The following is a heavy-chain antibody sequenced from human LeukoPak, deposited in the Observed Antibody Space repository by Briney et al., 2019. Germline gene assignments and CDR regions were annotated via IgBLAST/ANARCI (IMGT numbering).Heavy chain of an antibody. CDR1: GFTFSSYA. CDR2: ISGSGGST. V-gene: IGHV3-23*01. J-gene: IGHJ4*02. CDR3: AKRILDIVVVPASYYFDY. D-gene: IGHD2-2*03. Sequence: GGSLRLSCAASGFTFSSYAMSWVRQAPGKGLEWVSAISGSGGSTYYADSMKGRFTISRDNSKNTLYLQMNSLRAEDTAVYYCAKRILDIVVVPASYYFDYWGQGTLVTVSS.